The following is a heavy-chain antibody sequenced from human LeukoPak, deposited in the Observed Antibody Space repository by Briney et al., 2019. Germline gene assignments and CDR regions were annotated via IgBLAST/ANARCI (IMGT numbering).Heavy chain of an antibody. Sequence: ASVKVSCKASGYTFTSYGISWVRQAPRQGLEWMGWISAYNGNTNYEQKLQGRVTMTTDTSTSTAYMELRSLRSDDTAVYYCATITAVAGSNWFDPWGQGTLVTVSS. D-gene: IGHD6-19*01. CDR3: ATITAVAGSNWFDP. CDR2: ISAYNGNT. V-gene: IGHV1-18*01. CDR1: GYTFTSYG. J-gene: IGHJ5*02.